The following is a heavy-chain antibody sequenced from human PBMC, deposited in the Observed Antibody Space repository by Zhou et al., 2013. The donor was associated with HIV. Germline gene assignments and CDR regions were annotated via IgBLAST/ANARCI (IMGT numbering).Heavy chain of an antibody. D-gene: IGHD1-26*01. J-gene: IGHJ2*01. CDR1: GYSLTGFG. V-gene: IGHV1-69*13. CDR3: ARDGSMVPSWDDWYFDI. Sequence: QVQLVQSGAEVKRPGASVKVSCTASGYSLTGFGVSWVRQVPGQGLEWMGGIIPIFGRANYAQRFQGRVTITADESTTTAHMELSSLRSDDTAVYYCARDGSMVPSWDDWYFDIWGRGTLVSVSS. CDR2: IIPIFGRA.